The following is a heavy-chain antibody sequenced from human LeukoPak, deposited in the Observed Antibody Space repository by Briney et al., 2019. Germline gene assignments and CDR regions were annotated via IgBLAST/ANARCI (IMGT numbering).Heavy chain of an antibody. V-gene: IGHV3-13*04. Sequence: GGSLRLSCAASGFTFSSYDMQWVRQATGKGLEWVSTIGSAGDTYYPGSVKGRFTISRENAKNSLYLQMNSLRAGDTAVYYCARHWVGTSTTYYYYRMDVWGQGTTVTVSS. D-gene: IGHD1-7*01. CDR2: IGSAGDT. CDR1: GFTFSSYD. CDR3: ARHWVGTSTTYYYYRMDV. J-gene: IGHJ6*02.